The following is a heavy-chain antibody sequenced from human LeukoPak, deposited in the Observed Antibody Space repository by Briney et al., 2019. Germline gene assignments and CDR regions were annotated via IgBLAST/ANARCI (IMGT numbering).Heavy chain of an antibody. CDR2: IAYDGSRA. V-gene: IGHV3-33*01. J-gene: IGHJ4*02. D-gene: IGHD1-14*01. CDR1: GFTFGGYG. Sequence: GSLRLSCAGSGFTFGGYGMHWFRQTPRKGLEWVAVIAYDGSRAFYADSVKGRFTISRDNSKNTMSVQMDDLRAEDTAVYYCTRYNNDHFDYWGQGTLVTVSS. CDR3: TRYNNDHFDY.